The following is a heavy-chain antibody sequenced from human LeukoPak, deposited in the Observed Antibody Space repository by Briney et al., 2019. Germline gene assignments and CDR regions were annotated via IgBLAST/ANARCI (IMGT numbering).Heavy chain of an antibody. V-gene: IGHV4-59*08. J-gene: IGHJ3*02. CDR1: GGSISSYY. D-gene: IGHD4-11*01. CDR2: IYNSGST. Sequence: PSETLSLTCTVSGGSISSYYWSWVRQPPGKGPEWIGYIYNSGSTDYNPSLKRRVTISVDTSKNHLSLKLSSVTAADMAVYYCARHDEHSCAFDIWGQGTMVTVSS. CDR3: ARHDEHSCAFDI.